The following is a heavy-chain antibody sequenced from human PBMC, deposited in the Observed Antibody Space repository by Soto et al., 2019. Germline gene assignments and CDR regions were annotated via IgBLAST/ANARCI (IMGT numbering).Heavy chain of an antibody. D-gene: IGHD1-1*01. CDR3: ARDLSNTKASYFDS. V-gene: IGHV3-11*05. J-gene: IGHJ4*02. Sequence: GGSRRLSCAASGFTFSDYYMSWIRQAPGKGLEWVSYISSSGSYTNYADSVKGRFTISRDNAKNSLYLQMNSLRAEDTALYYCARDLSNTKASYFDSWGQGNLLTVSS. CDR2: ISSSGSYT. CDR1: GFTFSDYY.